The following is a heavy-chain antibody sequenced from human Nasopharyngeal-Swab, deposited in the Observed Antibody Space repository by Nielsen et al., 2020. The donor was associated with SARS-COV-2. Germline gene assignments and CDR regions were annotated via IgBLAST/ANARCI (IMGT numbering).Heavy chain of an antibody. CDR1: GGSFSGYY. D-gene: IGHD6-19*01. V-gene: IGHV4-34*01. J-gene: IGHJ6*03. CDR2: INHSGST. Sequence: SETLSLTCAVSGGSFSGYYWSWIRQPPGKGLEWIGEINHSGSTSYNPSLKSRVTTSVDTSKNQFSLKLSSVTAADTAVYYCARGASIAVAGILLPDYYYYMDVWGKGTTVTVSS. CDR3: ARGASIAVAGILLPDYYYYMDV.